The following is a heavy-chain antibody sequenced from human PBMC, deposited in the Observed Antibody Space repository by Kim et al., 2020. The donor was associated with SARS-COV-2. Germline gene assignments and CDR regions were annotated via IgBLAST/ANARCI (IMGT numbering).Heavy chain of an antibody. CDR2: IYYSGST. CDR1: GGSISSGGYY. J-gene: IGHJ4*02. D-gene: IGHD3-10*01. CDR3: AWGVRGVINY. V-gene: IGHV4-31*03. Sequence: SETLSLTCTVSGGSISSGGYYWSWIRQHPGKGLEWIGYIYYSGSTYYNPSLKSRVTISVDTSKNQFSLKLSSVTAADTAVYYCAWGVRGVINYWGQGTLVTVSS.